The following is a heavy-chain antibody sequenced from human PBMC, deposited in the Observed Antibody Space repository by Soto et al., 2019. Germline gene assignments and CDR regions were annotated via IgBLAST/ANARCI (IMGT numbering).Heavy chain of an antibody. J-gene: IGHJ6*02. CDR3: AGEVGATDNDYYYGMDV. CDR1: GGTFSSYA. CDR2: IIPIFGTA. Sequence: QVQLVQSGAEVKKPGSSVKVSCKASGGTFSSYAISWVRQAPGQGLEWMGGIIPIFGTANYAQKLQGRVTINADESTRTAYMELSSRRSEDTAVYYCAGEVGATDNDYYYGMDVWGQGTTVTVSS. V-gene: IGHV1-69*01. D-gene: IGHD1-26*01.